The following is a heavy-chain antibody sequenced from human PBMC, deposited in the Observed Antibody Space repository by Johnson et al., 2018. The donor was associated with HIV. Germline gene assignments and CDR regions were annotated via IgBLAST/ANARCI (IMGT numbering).Heavy chain of an antibody. J-gene: IGHJ3*02. CDR3: ARRSSGWYGAFDI. D-gene: IGHD6-19*01. CDR2: IYSGGST. CDR1: GFTFSSYE. V-gene: IGHV3-66*01. Sequence: EVQLVESGGGLVQPGGSLRLSCAASGFTFSSYEMNWVRQAPGKGLEWVSVIYSGGSTYYADSVKGRFTISRDNSKNTLYLQMNSLRAEDTAVYYCARRSSGWYGAFDIWGQGTMVTVSS.